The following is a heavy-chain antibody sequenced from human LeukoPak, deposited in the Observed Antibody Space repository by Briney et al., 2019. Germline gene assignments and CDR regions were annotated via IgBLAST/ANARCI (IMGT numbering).Heavy chain of an antibody. Sequence: PGGSLRLSCAASGFTVSSYGMSWVRQAPGKGPEWVSLVYSDGVTRYADSVQGRFTISRDNSKNTVYLQMNNLRVEDTAVYHCVRDRAEGRAWVEFDPWGQGILVTVS. CDR2: VYSDGVT. CDR1: GFTVSSYG. V-gene: IGHV3-66*02. J-gene: IGHJ5*02. CDR3: VRDRAEGRAWVEFDP.